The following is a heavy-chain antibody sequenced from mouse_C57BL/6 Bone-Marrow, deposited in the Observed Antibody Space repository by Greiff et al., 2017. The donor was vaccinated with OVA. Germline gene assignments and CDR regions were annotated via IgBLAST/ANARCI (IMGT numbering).Heavy chain of an antibody. CDR2: IYPGDGDT. J-gene: IGHJ3*01. Sequence: QVQLQQSGPELVKPGASVKISCKASGYAFSSSWMNWVKQRPGKGLEWIGRIYPGDGDTNYNGKFKGKATLTADKSSSTAYMQLSSLTSEDSAVYFCAKRTGTGWFDYWGQGTLVTVSA. CDR3: AKRTGTGWFDY. D-gene: IGHD4-1*01. V-gene: IGHV1-82*01. CDR1: GYAFSSSW.